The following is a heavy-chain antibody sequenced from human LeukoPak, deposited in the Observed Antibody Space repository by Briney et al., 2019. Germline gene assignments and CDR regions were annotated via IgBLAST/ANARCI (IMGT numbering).Heavy chain of an antibody. CDR1: GYTFTSYY. CDR3: ARAMGYYGSGSYYNGGDY. Sequence: GASVKVSCKASGYTFTSYYMHWVRQAPGQGLEWMGIINPSGGSTSYAQKFQGRVTMTRHTSTSTVYMELSSLRSEDTAVYYCARAMGYYGSGSYYNGGDYWGQGTLVTVSS. CDR2: INPSGGST. J-gene: IGHJ4*02. V-gene: IGHV1-46*01. D-gene: IGHD3-10*01.